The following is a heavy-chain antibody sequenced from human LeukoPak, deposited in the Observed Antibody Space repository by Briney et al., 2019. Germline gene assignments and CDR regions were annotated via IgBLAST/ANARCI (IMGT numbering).Heavy chain of an antibody. V-gene: IGHV4-31*03. J-gene: IGHJ5*02. D-gene: IGHD6-13*01. CDR1: RGSIISGYY. Sequence: SETLSLTCTVSRGSIISGYYWCWIRRHPGKSLEWIGYIYYSGSTYYNPSLKSRVSISVDTSKNQFSLKLSSVTAADTAVYYCARANLAAVRWFDPWGQGTLVTVSS. CDR3: ARANLAAVRWFDP. CDR2: IYYSGST.